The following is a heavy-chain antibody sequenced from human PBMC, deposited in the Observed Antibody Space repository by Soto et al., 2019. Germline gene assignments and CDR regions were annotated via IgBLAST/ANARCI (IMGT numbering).Heavy chain of an antibody. V-gene: IGHV1-69*13. CDR3: ARSFRGSKIYYYYYGMDV. CDR2: IIPIFGTA. Sequence: GASVTVSCKASVGTFSIYAIIWVRQAPGQGLEWMGGIIPIFGTANYAQKFQGRVTITADESTSTAYMELSSLRSEDTAVYYCARSFRGSKIYYYYYGMDVWGQGTTVTVSS. J-gene: IGHJ6*02. CDR1: VGTFSIYA. D-gene: IGHD3-10*01.